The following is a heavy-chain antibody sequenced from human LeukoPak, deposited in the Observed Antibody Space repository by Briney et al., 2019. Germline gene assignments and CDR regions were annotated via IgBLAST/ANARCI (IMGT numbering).Heavy chain of an antibody. CDR3: ARDPGWFDP. CDR2: IYYSGST. J-gene: IGHJ5*02. Sequence: SETLSLTCTVSGGSISSYYWSWIRQPPGKGLEWIGYIYYSGSTNYNPSLKRRVTISVDTSKNQFSLKLSSVTAADTAVYYCARDPGWFDPWGQGTLVTVSS. CDR1: GGSISSYY. V-gene: IGHV4-59*01. D-gene: IGHD3-10*01.